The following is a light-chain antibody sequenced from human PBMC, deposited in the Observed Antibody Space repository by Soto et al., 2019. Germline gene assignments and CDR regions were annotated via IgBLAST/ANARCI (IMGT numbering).Light chain of an antibody. CDR2: DAS. CDR1: QDINIY. Sequence: DIQMTQSPSSLFAPVGDRVTITCQATQDINIYLNCYQQKPGKAPNLLIYDASNLEIGVPSRFSGSGSGTHFTFTISSLQTEDIGTYYCQQYDILPITFGRGTRLEI. CDR3: QQYDILPIT. V-gene: IGKV1-33*01. J-gene: IGKJ5*01.